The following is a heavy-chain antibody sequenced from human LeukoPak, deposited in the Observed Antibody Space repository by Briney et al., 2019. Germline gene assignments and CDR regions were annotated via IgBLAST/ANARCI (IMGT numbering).Heavy chain of an antibody. Sequence: ASVKVSCKVSGYTLTELSMHWVRQAPGKGLEWMGGFDPEDGETIYAQKFQGRVTITADESTSTAYMELSSLRSEDTAVYYCARSLPSCGGDCYHTFDYWGQGTLVTVSS. D-gene: IGHD2-21*02. J-gene: IGHJ4*02. CDR3: ARSLPSCGGDCYHTFDY. CDR2: FDPEDGET. V-gene: IGHV1-24*01. CDR1: GYTLTELS.